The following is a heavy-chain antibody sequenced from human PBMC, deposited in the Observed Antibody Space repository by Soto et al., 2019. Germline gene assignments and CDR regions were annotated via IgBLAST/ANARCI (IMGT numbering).Heavy chain of an antibody. CDR1: GGSISSGGYY. CDR3: ARDRTRRVTTSGYYGMDV. CDR2: IYYSGST. J-gene: IGHJ6*02. V-gene: IGHV4-31*03. D-gene: IGHD4-17*01. Sequence: SDTLSLTCTVSGGSISSGGYYWSWIRQHPGKGLEWIGYIYYSGSTYYNPSLKSRVTISVDTSKNQFSLKLSSVTAADTAVYYCARDRTRRVTTSGYYGMDVWGQGTTVTVSS.